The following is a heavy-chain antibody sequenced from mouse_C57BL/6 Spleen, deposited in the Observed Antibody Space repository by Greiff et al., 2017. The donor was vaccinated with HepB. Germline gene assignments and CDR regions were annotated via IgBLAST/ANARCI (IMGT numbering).Heavy chain of an antibody. CDR2: IDPSDSET. CDR3: ARSDYGSSCWYFDV. CDR1: GYTFTSYW. Sequence: QVQLQQPGAELVRPGSSVKLSCKASGYTFTSYWMHCVKQRPIQGLEWIGNIDPSDSETHYNQKFKDKATLTVDKSSSTAYMQLSSLTSEDSAVYYCARSDYGSSCWYFDVWGTGTTVTVSS. J-gene: IGHJ1*03. D-gene: IGHD1-1*01. V-gene: IGHV1-52*01.